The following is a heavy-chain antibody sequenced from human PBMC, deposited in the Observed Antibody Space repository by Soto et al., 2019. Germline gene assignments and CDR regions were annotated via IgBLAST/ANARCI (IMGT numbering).Heavy chain of an antibody. Sequence: EVQLLESGGGLVLPGGSLRLYCTASGFTFSRHAMTWVRQAPGKGLEWVSGLSDSGGSIYYADSVKGRFTISRDNSMNTLYLQMNTLRAEDTAIYYCAKVSSSWYAGFFDLWGQGTLVTVSS. CDR1: GFTFSRHA. CDR3: AKVSSSWYAGFFDL. J-gene: IGHJ4*02. D-gene: IGHD6-13*01. CDR2: LSDSGGSI. V-gene: IGHV3-23*01.